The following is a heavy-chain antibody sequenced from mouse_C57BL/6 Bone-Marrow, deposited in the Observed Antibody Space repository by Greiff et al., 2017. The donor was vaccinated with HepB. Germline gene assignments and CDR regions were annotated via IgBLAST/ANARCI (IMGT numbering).Heavy chain of an antibody. CDR3: VVSITTVVAYYYAMDY. CDR1: GFSFNTYA. CDR2: IRSKSNNYAT. D-gene: IGHD1-1*01. J-gene: IGHJ4*01. Sequence: VQLQQSGGGLVQPKGSLKLSCAASGFSFNTYAMNWVRQAPGKGLEWVARIRSKSNNYATYYADSVKDRFTISRDDSESMLYLQMNNLKTEDTAMYYCVVSITTVVAYYYAMDYWGQGTSVTVSS. V-gene: IGHV10-1*01.